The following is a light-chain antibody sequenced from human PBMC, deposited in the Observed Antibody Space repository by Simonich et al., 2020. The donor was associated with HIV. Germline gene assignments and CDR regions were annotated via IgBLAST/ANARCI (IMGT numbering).Light chain of an antibody. Sequence: QSALTQPASVSGSPGQSITISCTGTSRDVGSYNLVSWYQNHPGKAPKLMIYEGTNRPSGMSNRFSGSKSGNTASLTISGLQAEDEANYYCCSYAGSNTFVVFGGGTKLTVL. CDR1: SRDVGSYNL. CDR3: CSYAGSNTFVV. CDR2: EGT. J-gene: IGLJ2*01. V-gene: IGLV2-23*03.